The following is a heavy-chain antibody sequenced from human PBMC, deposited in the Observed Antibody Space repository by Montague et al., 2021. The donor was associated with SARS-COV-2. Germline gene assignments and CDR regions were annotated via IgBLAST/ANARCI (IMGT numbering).Heavy chain of an antibody. J-gene: IGHJ4*02. Sequence: SETLSLTCTVSDGSIRSYYWNWMRQPPGKGLEWIGYMHYSGTANYNPSLRSRVTLMVDASRNQFSLKLSSVTAADTAMYYCTRLPRGSGNWGYFDYWAQGTLVTVSS. V-gene: IGHV4-59*08. CDR3: TRLPRGSGNWGYFDY. CDR1: DGSIRSYY. D-gene: IGHD3-10*01. CDR2: MHYSGTA.